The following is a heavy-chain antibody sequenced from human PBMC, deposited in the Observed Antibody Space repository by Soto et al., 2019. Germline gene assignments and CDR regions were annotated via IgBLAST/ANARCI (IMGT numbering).Heavy chain of an antibody. CDR3: AREAGYCSRTSCYRRAFDT. CDR1: GFTFSGHW. CDR2: INTDGGTS. V-gene: IGHV3-74*03. J-gene: IGHJ3*02. Sequence: EVQLVESGGDLVQPGGSLRLSCAASGFTFSGHWMHWVRQVPGKGLEWVSRINTDGGTSAYADSVKGRFTISRDNAKNTLYLQMNAPRAEDTAVYYCAREAGYCSRTSCYRRAFDTWGQGTTVTVSS. D-gene: IGHD2-2*01.